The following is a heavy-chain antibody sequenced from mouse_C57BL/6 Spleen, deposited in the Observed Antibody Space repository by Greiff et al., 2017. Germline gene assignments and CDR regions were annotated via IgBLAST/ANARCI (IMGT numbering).Heavy chain of an antibody. CDR1: GYTFTSYW. J-gene: IGHJ1*03. Sequence: QVQLQQPGAELVKPGASVKLSCKASGYTFTSYWMHWVKQRPGRGLGWIGRIDPNSGGTKYNEKFKSKATLTVDKPSSTAYMQLSSLTSEDSAVYYCARSGIYGNYDWYFDVWGTGTTVTVSS. D-gene: IGHD2-1*01. CDR2: IDPNSGGT. V-gene: IGHV1-72*01. CDR3: ARSGIYGNYDWYFDV.